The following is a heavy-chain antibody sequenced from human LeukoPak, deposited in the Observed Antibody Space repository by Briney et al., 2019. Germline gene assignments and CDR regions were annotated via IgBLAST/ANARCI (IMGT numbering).Heavy chain of an antibody. D-gene: IGHD3-3*01. CDR1: GFTFSSYG. J-gene: IGHJ4*02. CDR3: ARGVYDFWSGSILVDY. Sequence: GGSLRLSCAASGFTFSSYGIHWVRQAPGKGLEWVAFIRYDGSNKYHADSVKGRFTISRDNSKNTVYLQMNSLRAEDTAVYYCARGVYDFWSGSILVDYWGQGTLVTVSS. V-gene: IGHV3-30*02. CDR2: IRYDGSNK.